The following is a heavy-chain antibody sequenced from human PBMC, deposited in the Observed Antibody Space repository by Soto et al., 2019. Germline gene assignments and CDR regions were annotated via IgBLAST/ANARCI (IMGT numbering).Heavy chain of an antibody. D-gene: IGHD2-15*01. Sequence: QMQLVQSGAEVKKTGSAVKVSCKASGYTFTYRYLHWVRQAPGQALEWMGWITPYYGNTNYAQKFQDRVTITRDRSMSTAYMELSSLRSEDTAMYYCATGYCSGGSCRGAFDIWCQGTMVTVSS. V-gene: IGHV1-45*02. J-gene: IGHJ3*02. CDR1: GYTFTYRY. CDR3: ATGYCSGGSCRGAFDI. CDR2: ITPYYGNT.